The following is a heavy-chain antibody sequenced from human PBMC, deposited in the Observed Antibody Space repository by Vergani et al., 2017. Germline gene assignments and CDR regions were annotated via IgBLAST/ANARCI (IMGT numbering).Heavy chain of an antibody. J-gene: IGHJ6*02. V-gene: IGHV5-51*01. CDR2: IYPGDSGT. D-gene: IGHD2-15*01. Sequence: EVQLVQSGAEVKKPGESLKISCKGSGYSFTSYWIGWVRQMPGKGLEWMGIIYPGDSGTRYSPSFQGQVTISADKSISTAYLQWSSLKASDTAMYYCARHRGWGLVVVAATPWYYYYGMDVWGQGTTVTVSS. CDR3: ARHRGWGLVVVAATPWYYYYGMDV. CDR1: GYSFTSYW.